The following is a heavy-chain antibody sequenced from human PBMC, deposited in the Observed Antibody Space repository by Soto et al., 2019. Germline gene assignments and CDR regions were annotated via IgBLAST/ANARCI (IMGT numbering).Heavy chain of an antibody. CDR2: IDPSDSYT. Sequence: GESLKISCQGSGYGFTNYWISWVRQMPGKGLEWMGSIDPSDSYTNYSPSFQGHVTFSADKSITTAYLQWSSLKASDTAMYYCARRSESSTSSLYYYGLDVWGQGTTVTVSS. CDR3: ARRSESSTSSLYYYGLDV. V-gene: IGHV5-10-1*01. CDR1: GYGFTNYW. J-gene: IGHJ6*02. D-gene: IGHD6-6*01.